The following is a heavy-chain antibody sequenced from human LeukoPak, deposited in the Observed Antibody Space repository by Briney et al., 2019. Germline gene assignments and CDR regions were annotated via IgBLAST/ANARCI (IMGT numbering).Heavy chain of an antibody. CDR3: VRGGPGGFDI. CDR1: GFTFTTYD. D-gene: IGHD1-1*01. CDR2: IGKARDT. Sequence: GGSLRLSCAASGFTFTTYDMHWVRQATGKGLEWVSGIGKARDTYYSGSVKGRFTISRENAKNSLYLQMSSVRAGDTAVYYCVRGGPGGFDIWGQGTMVTVFS. V-gene: IGHV3-13*04. J-gene: IGHJ3*02.